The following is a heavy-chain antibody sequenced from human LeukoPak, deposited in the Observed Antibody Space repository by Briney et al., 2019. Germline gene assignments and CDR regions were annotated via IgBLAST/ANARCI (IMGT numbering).Heavy chain of an antibody. CDR3: ARGRGLTLSYHYFDY. Sequence: GGSLRLSCAASGFIFSSNSMNWVRQAPGKGLEWISSISGSSSSIYYADSVRGRFTISRDNAKNSLYLQMNSLRDEDTAVYYCARGRGLTLSYHYFDYWGQGTLVTVSS. CDR2: ISGSSSSI. J-gene: IGHJ4*02. D-gene: IGHD3-10*01. V-gene: IGHV3-21*01. CDR1: GFIFSSNS.